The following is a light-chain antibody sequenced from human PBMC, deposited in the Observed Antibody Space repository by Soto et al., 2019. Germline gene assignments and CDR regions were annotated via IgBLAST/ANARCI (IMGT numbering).Light chain of an antibody. CDR3: QSYDNSLSGSWV. CDR2: GNS. J-gene: IGLJ3*02. CDR1: SSNIGAGFD. V-gene: IGLV1-40*01. Sequence: QSALTQPPSVSGAPGQRVTISCTGSSSNIGAGFDVHWYHQIAGTAPKLLIYGNSNRPSGVPDRFSGSKSGTSASLAINGLQAEEEAHDYCQSYDNSLSGSWVFGGGTK.